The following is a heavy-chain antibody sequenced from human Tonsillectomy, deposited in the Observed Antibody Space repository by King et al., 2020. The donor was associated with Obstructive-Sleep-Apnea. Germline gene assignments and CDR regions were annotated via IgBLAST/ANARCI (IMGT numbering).Heavy chain of an antibody. J-gene: IGHJ4*02. CDR3: ARDRDYYDSSGYYYSEGFDY. CDR1: GFIFSSYW. D-gene: IGHD3-22*01. CDR2: INNDVSTT. Sequence: VQLVESGGGFVQPGGSLRLSCAASGFIFSSYWMHWVRQVPGKGLVWVSRINNDVSTTSYADSVKGRFTISRDNAKGPLFLQMDSLRAEDTAVFYCARDRDYYDSSGYYYSEGFDYWGQGTLVTVSS. V-gene: IGHV3-74*01.